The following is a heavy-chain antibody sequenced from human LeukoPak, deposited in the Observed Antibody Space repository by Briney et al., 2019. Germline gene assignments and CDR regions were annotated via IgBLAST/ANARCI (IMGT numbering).Heavy chain of an antibody. CDR1: GGTFISYT. CDR2: IIPILGIA. V-gene: IGHV1-69*04. CDR3: AIESTSGLDY. Sequence: GSSVKVSCKASGGTFISYTISWVRQAPGQGLEWMGRIIPILGIANYAQKFQGRVTITADKSTSTAYMEVSSLRSEDTAVYYCAIESTSGLDYWGQGTLVTVSS. J-gene: IGHJ4*02. D-gene: IGHD6-19*01.